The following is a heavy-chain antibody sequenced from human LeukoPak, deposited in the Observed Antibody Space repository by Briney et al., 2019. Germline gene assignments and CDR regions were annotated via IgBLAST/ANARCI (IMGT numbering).Heavy chain of an antibody. CDR3: AKWKYSNSGIDDY. D-gene: IGHD6-6*01. CDR2: ISISGDGT. Sequence: PGGSLRLSCAGSGFTFNNYAMSWVRQTPRKGLEWVSTISISGDGTYYADPVKGRFTMSRDKSKNTVYLQMSSLRAEDTAVYYCAKWKYSNSGIDDYWGQGTLVTVSS. CDR1: GFTFNNYA. V-gene: IGHV3-23*01. J-gene: IGHJ4*02.